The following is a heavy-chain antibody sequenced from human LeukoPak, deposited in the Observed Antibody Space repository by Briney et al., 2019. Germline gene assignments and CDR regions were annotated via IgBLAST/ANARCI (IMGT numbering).Heavy chain of an antibody. CDR1: GFTFRNFA. V-gene: IGHV3-23*01. Sequence: GGSLRLSCAASGFTFRNFAMIWVRQAPGKGLEWVSVIGSDSGGIHYADSVRGRFIISRDNSKNTLYLQMNNLRADDTAVYFCAKYRTTGAPPRNFDYWGQGTLVTVSS. J-gene: IGHJ4*02. CDR2: IGSDSGGI. D-gene: IGHD1-14*01. CDR3: AKYRTTGAPPRNFDY.